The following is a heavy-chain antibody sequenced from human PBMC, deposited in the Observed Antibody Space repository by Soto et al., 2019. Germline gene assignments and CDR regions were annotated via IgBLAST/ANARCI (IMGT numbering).Heavy chain of an antibody. CDR1: GGTFSSYA. D-gene: IGHD2-2*01. J-gene: IGHJ1*01. Sequence: QVQLVQSGAEVKKPGSSVKVSCKASGGTFSSYAISWVRQAPGQGLEWMGGIIPIFGTANYAQEFQGRVTITADESTRTAYIELSSLRSEDTAVYYCAREASTGCYSNFQHWGQGTLGTVSS. CDR2: IIPIFGTA. CDR3: AREASTGCYSNFQH. V-gene: IGHV1-69*12.